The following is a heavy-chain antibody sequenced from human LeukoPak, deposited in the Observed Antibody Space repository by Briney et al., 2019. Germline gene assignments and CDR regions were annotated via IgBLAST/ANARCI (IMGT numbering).Heavy chain of an antibody. CDR3: AKCGNSGCHLIDY. D-gene: IGHD5-12*01. J-gene: IGHJ4*02. CDR1: GFTFNTNA. Sequence: PGGSLRLSCAASGFTFNTNAMSWVRQAPGKGLVWVSAISGRTGGTYYADSVKGRFTISRDNSKSTLYLQMDSLRAEDTAVYYCAKCGNSGCHLIDYWGQGTLVTVSS. V-gene: IGHV3-23*01. CDR2: ISGRTGGT.